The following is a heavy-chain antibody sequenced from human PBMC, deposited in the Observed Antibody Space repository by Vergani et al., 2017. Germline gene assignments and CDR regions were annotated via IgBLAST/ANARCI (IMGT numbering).Heavy chain of an antibody. CDR2: IYYSGST. J-gene: IGHJ5*02. Sequence: QVQLQESGPGLVKPSETLSLTCTVSGGSISSYYWSWIRQPPGKGLEWIGYIYYSGSTNYNPSLKSRVTISVDTSKTQFSLKLSSVTAADTAVYYCARDSAIKYYDILTGYNWFDPWGQGTLVTVSS. CDR3: ARDSAIKYYDILTGYNWFDP. D-gene: IGHD3-9*01. V-gene: IGHV4-59*01. CDR1: GGSISSYY.